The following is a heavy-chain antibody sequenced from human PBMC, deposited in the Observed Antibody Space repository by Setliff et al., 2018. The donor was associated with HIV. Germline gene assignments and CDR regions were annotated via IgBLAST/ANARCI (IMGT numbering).Heavy chain of an antibody. Sequence: KTSETLSLTCSVSDASISVGTYYWSWIRQPAGKGLEWIGHVYTSGSTSGSTNYNPSLKSRVTISVDMSKNQFSLKLNSVTAADTAVYYCARGHMLITYYYYYYMDVWGKGTTVTVSS. V-gene: IGHV4-61*09. CDR3: ARGHMLITYYYYYYMDV. CDR2: VYTSGSTSGST. J-gene: IGHJ6*03. CDR1: DASISVGTYY. D-gene: IGHD3-10*02.